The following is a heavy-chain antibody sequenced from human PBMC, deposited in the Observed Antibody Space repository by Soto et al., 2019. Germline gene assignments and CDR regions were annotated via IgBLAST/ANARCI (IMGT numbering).Heavy chain of an antibody. D-gene: IGHD3-22*01. CDR3: ARDRSCFWGVNYYDSSALITPFAY. CDR1: GYTFTSYG. Sequence: ASVKVSCKASGYTFTSYGISWVRQAPGQGLEWMGWISAYNGNTNYAQKLQGRVTMTTDTSTSTAYMELRSLRSDDTAVYYCARDRSCFWGVNYYDSSALITPFAYWGQGTLVTVSS. V-gene: IGHV1-18*04. CDR2: ISAYNGNT. J-gene: IGHJ4*02.